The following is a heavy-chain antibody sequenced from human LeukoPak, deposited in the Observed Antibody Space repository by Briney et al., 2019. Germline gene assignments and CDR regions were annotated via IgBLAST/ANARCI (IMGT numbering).Heavy chain of an antibody. J-gene: IGHJ6*02. CDR2: INHSGST. Sequence: PSETLSLTCAVNGGSFSGYFWSWIRQPPGKGLEWIGEINHSGSTYYNASLKSRITISVDTSKRQFSLRMNSVTAADTAVYFCAGYYSSIYGMDVWGQGTSVTVSS. CDR1: GGSFSGYF. CDR3: AGYYSSIYGMDV. D-gene: IGHD3-3*01. V-gene: IGHV4-34*01.